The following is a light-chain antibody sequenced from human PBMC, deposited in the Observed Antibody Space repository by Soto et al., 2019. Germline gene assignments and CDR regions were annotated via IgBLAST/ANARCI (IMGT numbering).Light chain of an antibody. Sequence: QLVLTQPPSVSRAPGQRVTISCTGSSSNIGAGYDVHWYQQLPGTAPKLLVYGNNNRPSGVPDRFSASKSGTSASLAISGLQAEDEADYYCQSYDSSLFGYWVFGGGTQLTVL. CDR1: SSNIGAGYD. J-gene: IGLJ3*02. CDR2: GNN. V-gene: IGLV1-40*01. CDR3: QSYDSSLFGYWV.